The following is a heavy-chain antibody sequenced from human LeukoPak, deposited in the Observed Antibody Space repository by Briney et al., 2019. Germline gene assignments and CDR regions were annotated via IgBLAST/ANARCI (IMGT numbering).Heavy chain of an antibody. CDR3: GGTPMGWDSYGYIG. CDR2: IRHDGRET. J-gene: IGHJ4*02. Sequence: GGSLRLSCAASRFTFNRYWMNWVRQAPGKGLEWVANIRHDGRETYYVASVKDRFIISRDNAQHSLYLHIQSLRVEDTALYYCGGTPMGWDSYGYIGWGREAMVTVSS. V-gene: IGHV3-7*03. CDR1: RFTFNRYW. D-gene: IGHD5-18*01.